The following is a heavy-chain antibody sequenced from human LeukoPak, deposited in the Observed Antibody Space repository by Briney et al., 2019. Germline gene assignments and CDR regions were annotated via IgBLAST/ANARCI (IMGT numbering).Heavy chain of an antibody. D-gene: IGHD3-16*02. CDR3: ARGGHDYIWGSYRQTNFGY. Sequence: SETLSLTCAVYGGSFSSDYWSWIRQPPGKGLEWIGEINHSGSTNYNQSLKSRVTISVDTSKNQFSLKLSSVTAADTAVYYCARGGHDYIWGSYRQTNFGYWGQGTLVTVSS. V-gene: IGHV4-34*01. CDR2: INHSGST. J-gene: IGHJ4*02. CDR1: GGSFSSDY.